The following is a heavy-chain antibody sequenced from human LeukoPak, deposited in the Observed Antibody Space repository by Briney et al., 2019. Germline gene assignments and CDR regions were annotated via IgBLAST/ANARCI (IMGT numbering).Heavy chain of an antibody. CDR3: ARSQDVDVITTHRPFDI. Sequence: SGTLSLTCAVSGGSISSTNWWNWVRQPPGKGLEWIGDIYPSGSTYYNPSLKSRITISVDKSKNQFSLKLSSVTAADTALYYCARSQDVDVITTHRPFDIWGQGTVVTVFS. V-gene: IGHV4-4*02. CDR2: IYPSGST. CDR1: GGSISSTNW. J-gene: IGHJ3*02. D-gene: IGHD2/OR15-2a*01.